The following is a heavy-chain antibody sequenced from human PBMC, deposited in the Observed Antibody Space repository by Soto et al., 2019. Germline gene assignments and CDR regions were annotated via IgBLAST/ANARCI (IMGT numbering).Heavy chain of an antibody. V-gene: IGHV4-39*01. D-gene: IGHD2-21*02. J-gene: IGHJ5*02. CDR1: GGSISSSTYY. Sequence: PSETLSLTCTVSGGSISSSTYYWDWIRQPPGKGLEWIGAMYYTGNKNYNPSLESRVTMSVDTSKNQFSLKLSSVTPTETAVYYCVRTARQGAVAPHWFDRWGQGTQVTVSS. CDR3: VRTARQGAVAPHWFDR. CDR2: MYYTGNK.